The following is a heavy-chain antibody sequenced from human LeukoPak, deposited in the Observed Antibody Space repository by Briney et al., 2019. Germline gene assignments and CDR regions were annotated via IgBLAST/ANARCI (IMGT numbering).Heavy chain of an antibody. Sequence: GKSLRLSCAASGFTFSSYGMHWVRQAPGKGLEWVAVISSDGSNKFYPDSVKGRFTISRDNSKNTLYLQMNSLRTEDTAVYYCAKESHYSTRLAVVMRPYYYYGMDVWGQGTTVTVSS. CDR3: AKESHYSTRLAVVMRPYYYYGMDV. D-gene: IGHD3-16*02. V-gene: IGHV3-30*18. J-gene: IGHJ6*02. CDR2: ISSDGSNK. CDR1: GFTFSSYG.